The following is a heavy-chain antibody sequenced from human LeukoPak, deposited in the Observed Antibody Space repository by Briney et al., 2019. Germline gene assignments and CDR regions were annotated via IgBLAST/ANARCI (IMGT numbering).Heavy chain of an antibody. CDR2: MNPNSGNT. CDR1: GYTFTSYD. J-gene: IGHJ4*02. CDR3: ARGLHTAMVTGSDY. Sequence: ASVKVSCKASGYTFTSYDINWVRQATGQGLEWMGWMNPNSGNTGYAQKFQGRVTITRNTSISTAYMELSSLRSEDTAVYYCARGLHTAMVTGSDYWGQGTLVTVSS. V-gene: IGHV1-8*03. D-gene: IGHD5-18*01.